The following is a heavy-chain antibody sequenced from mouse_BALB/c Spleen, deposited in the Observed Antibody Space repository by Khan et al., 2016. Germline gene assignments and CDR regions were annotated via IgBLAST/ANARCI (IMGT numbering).Heavy chain of an antibody. J-gene: IGHJ2*01. CDR2: ISYSGST. V-gene: IGHV3-2*02. D-gene: IGHD1-1*01. CDR3: ARNYGSSYFDY. Sequence: EVQLQESGPGLVKPSQSLSLTCTVTGYSITSDYAWNWIRQFPGNKLEWMGYISYSGSTTYNPSLKSRISITRDTSKNPFFLQLNSVATEDTATYYCARNYGSSYFDYWGRGTTLTVSS. CDR1: GYSITSDYA.